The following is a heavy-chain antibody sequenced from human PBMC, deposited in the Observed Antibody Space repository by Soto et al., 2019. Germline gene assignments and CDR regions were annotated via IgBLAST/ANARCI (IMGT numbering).Heavy chain of an antibody. J-gene: IGHJ6*02. CDR3: ARRYREPVGIAAAGLLNYYYGMDV. D-gene: IGHD6-13*01. CDR2: IDPSDSYT. V-gene: IGHV5-10-1*01. CDR1: GYSFTSYW. Sequence: GESLKISCKGSGYSFTSYWISWVRQMPGKGLEWMGRIDPSDSYTNYSPSFQGHVTISADKSISTAYLQWSSLKASDNAMYYCARRYREPVGIAAAGLLNYYYGMDVWGQGTTVTVSS.